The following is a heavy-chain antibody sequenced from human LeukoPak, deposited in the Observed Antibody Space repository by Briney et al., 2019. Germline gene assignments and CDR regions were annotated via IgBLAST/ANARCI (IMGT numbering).Heavy chain of an antibody. CDR3: TRDALYGDPSYYYMDV. J-gene: IGHJ6*03. D-gene: IGHD4-17*01. CDR1: GFTFNVFW. CDR2: IKQDGSDI. Sequence: GGSLRLSCAASGFTFNVFWMSWVRQAPGKGLEWVANIKQDGSDIYYLGSVRGRFTISRDNAMSSLYLQMNSLRAEDTAVYYCTRDALYGDPSYYYMDVWGKGTTVTVSS. V-gene: IGHV3-7*01.